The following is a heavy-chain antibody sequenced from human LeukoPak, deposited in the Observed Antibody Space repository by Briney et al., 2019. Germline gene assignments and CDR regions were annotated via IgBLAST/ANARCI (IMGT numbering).Heavy chain of an antibody. D-gene: IGHD3-10*01. CDR2: INSDGTST. Sequence: GRSLRLSCAASGFTFSSYAMHWVRQAPGQGLVWVSRINSDGTSTNYADSVKGRLTISRDNTKNTLYLQMNSLTVEDTAVYYCARETWSRGGDAFDIWGRGTMVTVSS. V-gene: IGHV3-74*01. J-gene: IGHJ3*02. CDR3: ARETWSRGGDAFDI. CDR1: GFTFSSYA.